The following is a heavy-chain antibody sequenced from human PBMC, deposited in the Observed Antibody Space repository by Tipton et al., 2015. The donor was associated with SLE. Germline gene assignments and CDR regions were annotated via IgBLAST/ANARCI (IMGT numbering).Heavy chain of an antibody. Sequence: SLRLSCVVSGLTFDDQTMHWVRQVPGKGLQWVALVSWDGDSTYYGDSVKGRFTISRDNSKKSLYLQMNSLRTEDTALYYCTSARRHCSGYHAEYFQTWGRGTLVTVSS. CDR2: VSWDGDST. D-gene: IGHD2-15*01. CDR3: TSARRHCSGYHAEYFQT. J-gene: IGHJ1*01. V-gene: IGHV3-43*01. CDR1: GLTFDDQT.